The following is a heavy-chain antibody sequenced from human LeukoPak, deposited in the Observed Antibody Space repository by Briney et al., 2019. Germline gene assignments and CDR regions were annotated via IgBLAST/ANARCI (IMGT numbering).Heavy chain of an antibody. CDR1: GFTFSSYA. CDR3: AYSGSYYALDY. Sequence: GGSLRLSCAASGFTFSSYAMDWVRQAPGKGLEHVSGISSNGGDTYYANSVKGRFTISRDNSKNTLYLQMGSLRAEDMAVYYCAYSGSYYALDYWGQGTLVTVSS. CDR2: ISSNGGDT. V-gene: IGHV3-64*01. J-gene: IGHJ4*02. D-gene: IGHD1-26*01.